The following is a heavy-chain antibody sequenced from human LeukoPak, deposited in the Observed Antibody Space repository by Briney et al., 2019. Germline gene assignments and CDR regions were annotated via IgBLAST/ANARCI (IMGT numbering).Heavy chain of an antibody. CDR3: ASNPLAVGYPGAFYYYGMDV. D-gene: IGHD6-19*01. Sequence: GGSLRLSCAASGFTFSSYWMHWVRQAPGKGLVWVSRINSDGSRTSYADSVKGRFTISRDNAKNSLYLQMNSLRAEDTAVYYCASNPLAVGYPGAFYYYGMDVWGQGTTVTVSS. J-gene: IGHJ6*02. CDR2: INSDGSRT. CDR1: GFTFSSYW. V-gene: IGHV3-74*01.